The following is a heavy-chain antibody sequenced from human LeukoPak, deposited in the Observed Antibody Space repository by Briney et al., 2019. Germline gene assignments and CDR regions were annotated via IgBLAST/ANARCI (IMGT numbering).Heavy chain of an antibody. CDR1: GYSISSGYY. D-gene: IGHD1-26*01. CDR3: ARGGVGAPPVDP. CDR2: IYHSGST. Sequence: PSETLSLTCTVSGYSISSGYYWGWIRQPPGKGLEWIGSIYHSGSTYYNPSLKSRVTISVDTSKNQFSLKLSSVTAADTAVYYCARGGVGAPPVDPWGQGTLVTVSS. J-gene: IGHJ5*02. V-gene: IGHV4-38-2*02.